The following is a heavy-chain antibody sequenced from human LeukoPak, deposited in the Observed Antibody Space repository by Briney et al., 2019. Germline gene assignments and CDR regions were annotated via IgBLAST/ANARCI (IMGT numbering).Heavy chain of an antibody. V-gene: IGHV4-31*03. D-gene: IGHD6-19*01. Sequence: SETLSLTRTVSGGSISSGGYYWSWIRQHPGKGLEWIGYIYYSGSTYYNPSLKSRVTISVDTSKNQFSLKLSSVTAADTAVYYCARGPWLAPPTSPWGQGTLVTVSS. CDR2: IYYSGST. J-gene: IGHJ5*02. CDR1: GGSISSGGYY. CDR3: ARGPWLAPPTSP.